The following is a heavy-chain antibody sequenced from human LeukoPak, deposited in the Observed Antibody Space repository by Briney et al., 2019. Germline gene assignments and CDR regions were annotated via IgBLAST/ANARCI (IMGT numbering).Heavy chain of an antibody. D-gene: IGHD4-17*01. CDR1: GGSISSYY. Sequence: SETLSLTCTVSGGSISSYYWSWIRQPPGKGLEWIGYIYYSGSTNYNPSLKSRVTISVDTSKNPFSLKLSSVTAADTAVYYCARVATTVTLFDYWGQGTLVTVSS. V-gene: IGHV4-59*01. CDR2: IYYSGST. J-gene: IGHJ4*02. CDR3: ARVATTVTLFDY.